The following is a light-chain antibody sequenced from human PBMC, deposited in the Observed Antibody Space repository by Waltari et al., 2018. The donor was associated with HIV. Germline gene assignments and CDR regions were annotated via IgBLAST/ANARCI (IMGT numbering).Light chain of an antibody. CDR2: GNS. Sequence: GAPGQRVTISCTGSSSNIGAGYDVHWYQQLPGTAPKLLIYGNSNRPSGVPDRFSGSKSGTSASLAITGLQAEDEADYYCQSYDSSLSWVFGGGTKLTVL. CDR3: QSYDSSLSWV. V-gene: IGLV1-40*01. J-gene: IGLJ3*02. CDR1: SSNIGAGYD.